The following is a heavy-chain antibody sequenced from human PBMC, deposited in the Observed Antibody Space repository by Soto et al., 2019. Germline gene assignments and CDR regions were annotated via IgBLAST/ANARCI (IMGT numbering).Heavy chain of an antibody. CDR2: IYYSGST. V-gene: IGHV4-31*03. Sequence: QEERQESGPGLVKHAQSLSLTCTVSGGSISSGGCYWSWIREHPGKGLEWIGYIYYSGSTYYNPSLKSRVTISVDTSNNQFSLKLSSVTAADTAVYYCARGNDFFYGMDVWGQGTTVTVSS. CDR3: ARGNDFFYGMDV. CDR1: GGSISSGGCY. J-gene: IGHJ6*02. D-gene: IGHD3-3*01.